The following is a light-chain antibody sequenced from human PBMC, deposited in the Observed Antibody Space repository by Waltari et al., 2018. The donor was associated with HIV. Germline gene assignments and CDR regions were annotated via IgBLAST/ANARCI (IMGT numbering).Light chain of an antibody. CDR1: TANIGNNY. V-gene: IGLV1-47*01. J-gene: IGLJ2*01. Sequence: QSVLTQPPSASGTPGQTVTISCSGTTANIGNNYVYWYQQLPGMPPKLLIFKNVQRPSGVPDRCSGSKSVSSASLAVSGLRSEDEADYFCSTADNNLRRYVFGGGTRLTV. CDR2: KNV. CDR3: STADNNLRRYV.